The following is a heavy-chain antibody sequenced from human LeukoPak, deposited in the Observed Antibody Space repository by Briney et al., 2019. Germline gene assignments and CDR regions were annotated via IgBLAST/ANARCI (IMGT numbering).Heavy chain of an antibody. V-gene: IGHV1-46*01. Sequence: ASVKVSCKASGYTFTSYYRHWVRQAPGQGLEWMGIINPSGGSKSYAQKFQGRVTMTRDTSTSTVYMELSSLRSEDTAVYYCARGTHVLRYFDGSYGMDVWGKGTTVTVSS. CDR1: GYTFTSYY. D-gene: IGHD3-9*01. CDR2: INPSGGSK. J-gene: IGHJ6*04. CDR3: ARGTHVLRYFDGSYGMDV.